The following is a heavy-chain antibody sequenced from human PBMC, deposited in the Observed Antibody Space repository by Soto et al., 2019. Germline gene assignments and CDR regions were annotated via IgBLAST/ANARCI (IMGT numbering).Heavy chain of an antibody. CDR1: GYTFTSYA. Sequence: QVQLVKSGAEVKKPGASVKVSCKASGYTFTSYAMHWVRQAPGQRLEWMGWINTAKDNTKYSQKFQGRVTITRDTSASIVYMELSSLRSEDTAVYYCARGSSWSYFDYWGQGTLVTVSS. D-gene: IGHD6-13*01. CDR3: ARGSSWSYFDY. V-gene: IGHV1-3*04. CDR2: INTAKDNT. J-gene: IGHJ4*02.